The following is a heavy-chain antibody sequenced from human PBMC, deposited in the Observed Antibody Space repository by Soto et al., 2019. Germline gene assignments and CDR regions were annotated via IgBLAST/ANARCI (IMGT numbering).Heavy chain of an antibody. V-gene: IGHV3-49*04. CDR2: IRSKAYGGTT. CDR1: GLSFGDYA. D-gene: IGHD3-3*01. CDR3: TRDVLRFLEWSKGSLLGYYYYYGMDV. J-gene: IGHJ6*02. Sequence: GSLRLSCTAAGLSFGDYAMGWVRQAPGKGLEWVGFIRSKAYGGTTEYAASVKGRFTISRDDSKSIAYLQMNSLKTEDTAVYYCTRDVLRFLEWSKGSLLGYYYYYGMDVWGQGTTVTVSS.